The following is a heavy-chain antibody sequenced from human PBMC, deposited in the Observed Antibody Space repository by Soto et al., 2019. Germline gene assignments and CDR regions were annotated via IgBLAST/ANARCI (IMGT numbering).Heavy chain of an antibody. D-gene: IGHD6-6*01. CDR2: IYYSGST. Sequence: SETLSLTCTVSGCSISSGDYYWSWIRQPPGKGLEWIGYIYYSGSTYYNQSLKSRVTISVDTSKNQFSLKLSSVTAADTAVYYCARDSFPSSSVPLDPWGQGTLVTVSS. CDR1: GCSISSGDYY. CDR3: ARDSFPSSSVPLDP. V-gene: IGHV4-30-4*01. J-gene: IGHJ5*02.